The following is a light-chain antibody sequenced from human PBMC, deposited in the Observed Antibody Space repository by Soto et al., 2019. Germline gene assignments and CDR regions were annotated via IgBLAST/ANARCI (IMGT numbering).Light chain of an antibody. Sequence: EIVLTQSPATLSLSPGERATLSCRASQSVSSYLAWYQQKPGQAPRLLIYDASNSATGIPARFSGSGSGTDFPLTFSSLEPEDFAVYYCQQRSNWPPIFTFGPGTKVDIK. J-gene: IGKJ3*01. V-gene: IGKV3-11*01. CDR2: DAS. CDR1: QSVSSY. CDR3: QQRSNWPPIFT.